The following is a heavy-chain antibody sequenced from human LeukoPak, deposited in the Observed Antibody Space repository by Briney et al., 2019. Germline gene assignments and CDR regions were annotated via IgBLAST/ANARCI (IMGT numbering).Heavy chain of an antibody. CDR3: ARVRTGTTIPHWFDP. CDR1: GFTFSSYS. D-gene: IGHD1-1*01. CDR2: ISSSSSSTI. J-gene: IGHJ5*02. Sequence: GGSLRLSCAASGFTFSSYSMNWVRQAPGKGLEWVSYISSSSSSTIYYADSVKGRFTISRDNAKNSLYLQMNSLRAEDTAVYYCARVRTGTTIPHWFDPWGQGTLVTVSS. V-gene: IGHV3-48*01.